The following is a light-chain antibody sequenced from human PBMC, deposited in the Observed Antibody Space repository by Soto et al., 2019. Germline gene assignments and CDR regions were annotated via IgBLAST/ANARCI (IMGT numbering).Light chain of an antibody. CDR3: QRGYSIHALT. J-gene: IGKJ4*01. CDR1: QTISTY. Sequence: DIQMTQSPSSLSASVGDRVTISCRASQTISTYVHWYQHKPGRAPRLMISDVSTLQSGVPGRFRGSGSETELTLTLTYLKPEDFATYSCQRGYSIHALTFGGGTKVDIK. CDR2: DVS. V-gene: IGKV1-39*01.